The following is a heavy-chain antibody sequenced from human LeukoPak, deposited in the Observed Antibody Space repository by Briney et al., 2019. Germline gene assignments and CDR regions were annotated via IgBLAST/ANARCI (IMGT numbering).Heavy chain of an antibody. CDR2: INHSGSTS. V-gene: IGHV4-34*01. CDR3: ARDKSGDGYMFDY. D-gene: IGHD5-24*01. CDR1: GESFSGYF. J-gene: IGHJ4*02. Sequence: SETLSLTCAVYGESFSGYFWNWIRQPPGKGLEWIGEINHSGSTSNHNPSLKSRVTMSVDTSKNQFSLKLSSVTAADTAVYYCARDKSGDGYMFDYWGQGTLVTVSS.